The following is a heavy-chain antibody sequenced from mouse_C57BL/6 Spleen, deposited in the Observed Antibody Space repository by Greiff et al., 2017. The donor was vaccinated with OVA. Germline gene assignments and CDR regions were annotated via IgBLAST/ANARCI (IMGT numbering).Heavy chain of an antibody. CDR2: IDPSDSYT. Sequence: QVQLQQPGAELVMPGASVKLSCKASGYTFTSYWMHWVKQRPGQGLEWIGEIDPSDSYTNYNQKFKGKSTLTVDKSSSTAYMQLSSLTSEDSAVYYCARGYGSSYGYYAMDYWGQGTSVTVSS. J-gene: IGHJ4*01. V-gene: IGHV1-69*01. D-gene: IGHD1-1*01. CDR1: GYTFTSYW. CDR3: ARGYGSSYGYYAMDY.